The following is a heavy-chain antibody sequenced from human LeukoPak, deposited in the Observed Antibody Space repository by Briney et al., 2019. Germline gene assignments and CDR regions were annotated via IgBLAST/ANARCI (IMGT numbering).Heavy chain of an antibody. Sequence: ASVKVSCKAPGYTFTSYYIHWVRQAPGQGLEWMGVIDPSGGSASYAQKFQGRVTMTRDMSTSTDYMELSSLRSEDTAIYYCARDNSVGDNAWWFDPWGQGTLVTVSS. CDR2: IDPSGGSA. J-gene: IGHJ5*02. CDR3: ARDNSVGDNAWWFDP. D-gene: IGHD1-26*01. CDR1: GYTFTSYY. V-gene: IGHV1-46*01.